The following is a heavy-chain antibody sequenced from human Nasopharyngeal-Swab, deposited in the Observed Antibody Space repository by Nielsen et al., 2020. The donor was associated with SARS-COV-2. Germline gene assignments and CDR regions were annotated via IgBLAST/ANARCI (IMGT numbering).Heavy chain of an antibody. Sequence: SETLSLTCTVSGGSISSSSYYWGRIRQPPGKGLEWIGSIYYSGSTYYNPSLKSRVTISVDTSKNQFSLKLSSATAADTAVYYCARVKGYQLLSSAAPNWFDPWGQGTLVTVSS. CDR1: GGSISSSSYY. D-gene: IGHD2-2*01. J-gene: IGHJ5*02. CDR3: ARVKGYQLLSSAAPNWFDP. V-gene: IGHV4-39*07. CDR2: IYYSGST.